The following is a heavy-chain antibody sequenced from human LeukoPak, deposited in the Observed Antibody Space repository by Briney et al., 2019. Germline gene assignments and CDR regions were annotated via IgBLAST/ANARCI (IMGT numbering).Heavy chain of an antibody. CDR1: GFTFSSYA. V-gene: IGHV3-30-3*01. J-gene: IGHJ6*02. Sequence: GGSLRLSCAASGFTFSSYAMHWVRQAPGKGLEWVAVISYDGSNKYYADSVKGRFTISRDNSKNTLYLQMNSLRAEDTAVYYCARALSAVAGPYYYGMDVWGQGTTVTVSS. CDR2: ISYDGSNK. D-gene: IGHD6-19*01. CDR3: ARALSAVAGPYYYGMDV.